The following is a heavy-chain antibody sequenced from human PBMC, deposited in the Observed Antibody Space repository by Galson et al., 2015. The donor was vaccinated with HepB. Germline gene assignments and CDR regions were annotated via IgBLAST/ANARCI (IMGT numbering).Heavy chain of an antibody. D-gene: IGHD5-18*01. CDR2: IIPIFGTA. J-gene: IGHJ6*03. CDR1: GGTFSRYA. Sequence: SVKVSCKASGGTFSRYAISWVRQAPGQGLEWMGGIIPIFGTANYAQKFQGRVTITADESTSTAYMELSSLRSEDTAVYYCARDRGGYSYGNYYYMDVWGKGTTVTVSS. CDR3: ARDRGGYSYGNYYYMDV. V-gene: IGHV1-69*13.